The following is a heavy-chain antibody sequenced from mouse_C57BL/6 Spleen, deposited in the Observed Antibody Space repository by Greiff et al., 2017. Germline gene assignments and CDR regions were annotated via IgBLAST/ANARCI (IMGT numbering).Heavy chain of an antibody. Sequence: DVKLVESGGGLVKPGGSLKLSCAASGFTFSSYAMSWVRQTPEKRLEWVATISDGGSYTYYPDNVKGRFTISRDNAKNNLYLQMSHLKSEDTAMYYCARGELRLAWFAYWGQGTLVTVSA. V-gene: IGHV5-4*03. CDR1: GFTFSSYA. J-gene: IGHJ3*01. D-gene: IGHD3-2*02. CDR2: ISDGGSYT. CDR3: ARGELRLAWFAY.